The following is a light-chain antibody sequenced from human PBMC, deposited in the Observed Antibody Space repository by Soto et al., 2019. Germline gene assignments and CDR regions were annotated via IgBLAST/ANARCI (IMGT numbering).Light chain of an antibody. Sequence: QSVLTQPPSVSGAPGQRVTISCTGSSSNIGAGNDVHWYQQHPGTAPKLLIYGNGNRPSGVPDRFSGSKSGTSASLAITGLQAEDEADDYCQSYASSLSGSEVFGTGTKVTVL. CDR3: QSYASSLSGSEV. V-gene: IGLV1-40*01. J-gene: IGLJ1*01. CDR1: SSNIGAGND. CDR2: GNG.